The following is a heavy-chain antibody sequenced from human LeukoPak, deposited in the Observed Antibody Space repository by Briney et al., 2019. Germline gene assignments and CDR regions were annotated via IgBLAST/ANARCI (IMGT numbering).Heavy chain of an antibody. CDR2: ISSSSSYI. CDR1: GFTFSNYW. V-gene: IGHV3-21*01. CDR3: AREGGGYCSGGSCYSAGFDI. J-gene: IGHJ3*02. D-gene: IGHD2-15*01. Sequence: GGSLRLSCAASGFTFSNYWMSWVRQAPGKGLEWVSSISSSSSYIYYADSVKGRFTISRDNAKNSLYLQMNSLRAEDTAVYYCAREGGGYCSGGSCYSAGFDIWGQGTMVTVSS.